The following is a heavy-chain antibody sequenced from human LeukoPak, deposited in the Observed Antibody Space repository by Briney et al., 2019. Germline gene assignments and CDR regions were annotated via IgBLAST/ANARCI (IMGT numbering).Heavy chain of an antibody. CDR2: ISYDGSNK. D-gene: IGHD4-17*01. CDR1: GFTFSSYA. CDR3: ARDTARDYGDYSS. J-gene: IGHJ4*02. V-gene: IGHV3-30*04. Sequence: GGSLRLSCAASGFTFSSYAMHWVRQAPGKRRERVAVISYDGSNKYYADSVKGRFTISRDNSKNTLYLQMNSLRAEDTAVYYCARDTARDYGDYSSWGQGTLVTVSS.